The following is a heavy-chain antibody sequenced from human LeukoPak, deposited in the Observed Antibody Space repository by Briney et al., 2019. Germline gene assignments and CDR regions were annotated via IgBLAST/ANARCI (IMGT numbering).Heavy chain of an antibody. CDR2: ISGSGGST. V-gene: IGHV3-23*01. CDR1: GFTFSSYA. J-gene: IGHJ4*02. D-gene: IGHD6-19*01. CDR3: AKEPYSSGWYPFDY. Sequence: GASLRLSCAASGFTFSSYAMSWVRQAPGKGLEWVSAISGSGGSTYYADSVKGRFTTSRDNSKNTLYLQMNSLRAEDTAVYYCAKEPYSSGWYPFDYWGQGTLVTVSS.